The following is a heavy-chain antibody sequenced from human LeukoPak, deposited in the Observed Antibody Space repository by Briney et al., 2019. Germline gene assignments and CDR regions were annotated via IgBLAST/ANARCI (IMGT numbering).Heavy chain of an antibody. D-gene: IGHD3-10*01. J-gene: IGHJ3*02. CDR1: GGSFSGYY. CDR2: INHSGST. CDR3: ASARRIIWLGDYRPDAFDI. V-gene: IGHV4-34*01. Sequence: SETLSLTCAVYGGSFSGYYWSWSRQPPGNGREWMGEINHSGSTNYNPSLERRVTISIDKSKNQFSLRLSSVTAADTAVYYCASARRIIWLGDYRPDAFDIWGQGTRVTVSS.